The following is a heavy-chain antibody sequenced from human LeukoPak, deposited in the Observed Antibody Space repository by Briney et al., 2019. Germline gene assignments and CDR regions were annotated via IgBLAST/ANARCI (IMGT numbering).Heavy chain of an antibody. V-gene: IGHV4-31*03. D-gene: IGHD4-17*01. J-gene: IGHJ4*02. Sequence: PSETLSLTCTVSGASFSTGDQYWNWIRQHPGKGLEWIGYIYYSGSTYYNPSLKSRVTISVDTSKNQFSLKLSSVTAADTAVYYCARADNDYGDPFDYWGQGTLVTVSS. CDR2: IYYSGST. CDR1: GASFSTGDQY. CDR3: ARADNDYGDPFDY.